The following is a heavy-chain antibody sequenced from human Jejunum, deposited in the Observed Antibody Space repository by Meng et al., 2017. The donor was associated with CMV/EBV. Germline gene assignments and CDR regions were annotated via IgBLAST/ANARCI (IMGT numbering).Heavy chain of an antibody. V-gene: IGHV3-23*03. D-gene: IGHD3-3*01. CDR1: GFTFSDFS. Sequence: GFTFSDFSMTWVRQAPGKGLEWVSVVYAAGSETSYADSVKGRFTISRDNSRNTVYLQMNSLRAEDTAIYYCAKDAKYFDFWNYFDHWGQGTLVTVSS. CDR2: VYAAGSET. CDR3: AKDAKYFDFWNYFDH. J-gene: IGHJ4*02.